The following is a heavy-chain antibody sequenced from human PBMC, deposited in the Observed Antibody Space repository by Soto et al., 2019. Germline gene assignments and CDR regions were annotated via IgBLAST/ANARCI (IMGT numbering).Heavy chain of an antibody. CDR3: ARGEGGYNSGAFDI. CDR1: GGTFSSYA. CDR2: IIPIFGTA. J-gene: IGHJ3*02. Sequence: SVKVSCKXSGGTFSSYAISWVRQAPGQGLEWMGGIIPIFGTANYAQKFQGRVTITADESTSTAYMELSSLRSEDTAVYYCARGEGGYNSGAFDIWGQGTMVTVSS. D-gene: IGHD5-12*01. V-gene: IGHV1-69*13.